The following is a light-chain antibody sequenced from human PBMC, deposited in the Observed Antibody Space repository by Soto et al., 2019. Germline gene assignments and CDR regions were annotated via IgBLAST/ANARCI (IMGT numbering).Light chain of an antibody. CDR3: QQYYSTPLT. V-gene: IGKV4-1*01. CDR1: QSVLYSSNNKKY. CDR2: WAS. J-gene: IGKJ3*01. Sequence: DIVMTQSPDSLAVSLGERATINCKSSQSVLYSSNNKKYLAWYQQKPGQPPKLLIYWASTRESGVPDRFSGSGSGTDFTLTISSLQAEDVAVYYCQQYYSTPLTFGPGTKVYIK.